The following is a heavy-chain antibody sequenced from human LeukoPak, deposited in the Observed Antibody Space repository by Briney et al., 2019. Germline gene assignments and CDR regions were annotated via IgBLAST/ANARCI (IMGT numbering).Heavy chain of an antibody. Sequence: GASLRLSCAASGFTFSSYAMSWVRQAPGKGLEWVSAISGSGGSTYYADSVKGWFTISRDNSKNTLYLQMNSLRAEDTAVYYCAKHVTVATPPFDYWGQGTLVTVSS. V-gene: IGHV3-23*01. J-gene: IGHJ4*02. CDR2: ISGSGGST. CDR1: GFTFSSYA. D-gene: IGHD4-17*01. CDR3: AKHVTVATPPFDY.